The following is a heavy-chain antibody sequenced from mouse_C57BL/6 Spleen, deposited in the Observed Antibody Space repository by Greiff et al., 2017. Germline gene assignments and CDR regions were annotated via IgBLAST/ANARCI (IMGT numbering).Heavy chain of an antibody. CDR2: INYDGSST. D-gene: IGHD1-1*01. Sequence: EVHLVESEGGLVQPGSSMKLSCTASGFTFSDYYMAWVRQVPEKGLEWVANINYDGSSTYYLDSLKSRFIISRDNAKNILYLQMSSLKSEDTATYYCAREGVAPYYAMDYWGQGTSVTVSS. V-gene: IGHV5-16*01. CDR1: GFTFSDYY. CDR3: AREGVAPYYAMDY. J-gene: IGHJ4*01.